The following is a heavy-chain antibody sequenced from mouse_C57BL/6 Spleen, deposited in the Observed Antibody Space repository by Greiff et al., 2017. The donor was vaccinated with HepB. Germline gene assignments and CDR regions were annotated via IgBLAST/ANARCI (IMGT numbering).Heavy chain of an antibody. CDR3: TRWTTVVARRGYLDV. CDR2: IYPGDGDT. D-gene: IGHD1-1*01. V-gene: IGHV1-80*01. J-gene: IGHJ1*03. Sequence: VKLMESGAELVKPGASVKISCKASGYAFSSYWMNWVKQRPGKGLEWIGQIYPGDGDTNYNGKFKGKATLTADKSSSTAYMQLSSLTSEDSAVYFCTRWTTVVARRGYLDVWGTGTTVTVSS. CDR1: GYAFSSYW.